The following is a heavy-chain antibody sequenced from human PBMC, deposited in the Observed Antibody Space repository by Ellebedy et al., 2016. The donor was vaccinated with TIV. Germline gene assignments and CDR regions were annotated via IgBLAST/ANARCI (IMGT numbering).Heavy chain of an antibody. V-gene: IGHV3-72*01. CDR2: TKNRANSYTI. Sequence: GESLKISCAASGFTFSDHYMDWVRLAPGKGLEWIGRTKNRANSYTIEYAASVKGRITIPRDDSKNSVYLQMNSLKTEDTALYYCARWDSGACRDWGQGTLVTVSS. CDR3: ARWDSGACRD. D-gene: IGHD2-8*02. CDR1: GFTFSDHY. J-gene: IGHJ4*02.